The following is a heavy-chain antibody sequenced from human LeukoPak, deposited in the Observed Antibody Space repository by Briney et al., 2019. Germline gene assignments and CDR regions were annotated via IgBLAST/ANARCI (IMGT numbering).Heavy chain of an antibody. J-gene: IGHJ3*02. V-gene: IGHV4-59*02. CDR1: GGSVSDYY. CDR2: IYYSGST. D-gene: IGHD2-2*01. CDR3: ARTGCSSTSCFFDI. Sequence: SETLSLTCTISGGSVSDYYWSWIRQSPGKGLEWIGYIYYSGSTYYNPSLKSRVTISVDTSKNQFSLKPSSVTAADTAVYYCARTGCSSTSCFFDIWGQGTMVTVSS.